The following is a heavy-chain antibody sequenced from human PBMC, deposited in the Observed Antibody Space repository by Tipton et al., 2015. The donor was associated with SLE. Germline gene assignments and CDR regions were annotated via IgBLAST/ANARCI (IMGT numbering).Heavy chain of an antibody. V-gene: IGHV4-34*01. Sequence: TLSLTCAVYGGSFSGYYWSWIRQPPGKGLEWIGEINHSGSTNYNPSLKSRVTISVDTSKNQFSLKLSSVTAADTAVYYCARGVTIFGVVPHFDYWGQGTLVTVSS. CDR2: INHSGST. CDR1: GGSFSGYY. CDR3: ARGVTIFGVVPHFDY. D-gene: IGHD3-3*01. J-gene: IGHJ4*02.